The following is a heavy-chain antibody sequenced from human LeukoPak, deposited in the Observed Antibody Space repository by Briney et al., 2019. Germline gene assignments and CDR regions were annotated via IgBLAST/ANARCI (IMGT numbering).Heavy chain of an antibody. Sequence: GGSLRLSCAASGFTFSRYGMHWVRQVPGKGLEWVAFIRYDGSNKYYADSVKGRFTISRDNSKNTLYLQMNSLRPEDTAVYYCAHIVVVTATPDYWGQGTLVTVSS. J-gene: IGHJ4*02. CDR1: GFTFSRYG. V-gene: IGHV3-30*02. D-gene: IGHD2-21*02. CDR3: AHIVVVTATPDY. CDR2: IRYDGSNK.